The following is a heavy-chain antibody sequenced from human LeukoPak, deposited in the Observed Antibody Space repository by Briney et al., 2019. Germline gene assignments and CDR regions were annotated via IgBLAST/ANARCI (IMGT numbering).Heavy chain of an antibody. D-gene: IGHD5-18*01. CDR1: GYTFTSYY. CDR2: INPSGGST. Sequence: ASVKVSCKASGYTFTSYYMHWVRQAPGQGLEWMGIINPSGGSTSYAQKFQGRVTMTRDTSTSTVYMKLSSLRSEDTAVYYCARASGLRYSWVYWGQGTLVTVSS. V-gene: IGHV1-46*01. J-gene: IGHJ4*02. CDR3: ARASGLRYSWVY.